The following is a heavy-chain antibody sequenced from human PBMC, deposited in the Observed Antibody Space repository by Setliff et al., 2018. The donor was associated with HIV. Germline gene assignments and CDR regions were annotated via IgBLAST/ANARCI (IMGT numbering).Heavy chain of an antibody. V-gene: IGHV4-4*02. CDR1: GGSISGFNW. J-gene: IGHJ4*02. D-gene: IGHD7-27*01. CDR2: IYHYGST. CDR3: ARGGDADRRGLFDY. Sequence: ASETLSLTCAVSGGSISGFNWWSWVRQTPGRGLEWIGEIYHYGSTNYNPSLMSRVTISLDKSKNHFSLKLTSVAAADTAVYYCARGGDADRRGLFDYWGQGALVTVSS.